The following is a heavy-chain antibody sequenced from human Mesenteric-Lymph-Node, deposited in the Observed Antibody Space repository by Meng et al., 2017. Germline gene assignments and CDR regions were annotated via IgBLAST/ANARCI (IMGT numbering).Heavy chain of an antibody. CDR3: ARGRRSITMVRGVPFDY. CDR2: INHSGST. CDR1: VDSISGTKW. V-gene: IGHV4-4*02. Sequence: QVQLQEARPGLVQPSGTLSLTFSVSVDSISGTKWWSWVRRPPGKGLEWIGEINHSGSTNYNPSLKSRVTISVDTSKNQFSLKLSSVTAADTAVYYCARGRRSITMVRGVPFDYWGQGTLVTVAS. D-gene: IGHD3-10*01. J-gene: IGHJ4*02.